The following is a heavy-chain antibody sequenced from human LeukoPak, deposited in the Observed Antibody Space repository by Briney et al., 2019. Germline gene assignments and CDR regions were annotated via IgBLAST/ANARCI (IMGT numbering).Heavy chain of an antibody. J-gene: IGHJ6*03. V-gene: IGHV4-39*01. Sequence: SETLSLTCTVSGASISSSSYYWGWIRQPPGKGLEWIGSIFYRGSTYYNSSLKSRVTIFVDTSKNQFSLQLSSVTAADTAVYYCARSYYYYYYMDVWGKGTTVTISS. CDR3: ARSYYYYYYMDV. CDR1: GASISSSSYY. CDR2: IFYRGST.